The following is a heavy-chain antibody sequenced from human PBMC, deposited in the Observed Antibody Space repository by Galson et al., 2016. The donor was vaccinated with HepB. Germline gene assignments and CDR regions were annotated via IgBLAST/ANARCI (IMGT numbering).Heavy chain of an antibody. CDR1: GGSFNAYY. CDR2: VNHSGNT. V-gene: IGHV4-34*01. Sequence: SETLSLTCGVHGGSFNAYYWSWIRQPPGKGLEWIGEVNHSGNTKYNPSLKSRVTISVDTSKNQSSLNLTSMTAADTAVYYCAGVGVAATNWFDPWGQGTLVTVSS. J-gene: IGHJ5*02. D-gene: IGHD2-15*01. CDR3: AGVGVAATNWFDP.